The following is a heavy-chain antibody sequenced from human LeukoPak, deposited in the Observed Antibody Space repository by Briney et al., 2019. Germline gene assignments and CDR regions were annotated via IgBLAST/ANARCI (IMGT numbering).Heavy chain of an antibody. Sequence: GASVKVSCKASGYTFTSYYMHWVRQAPGQGLEWMGIINPSGGSTSYAQKFQGRVTMTRDTSTSTVYMELSSLRFEDTAVYYCARGYYYDSSGYYPDAGVEPYFDYWGQGTLVTVSS. J-gene: IGHJ4*02. CDR3: ARGYYYDSSGYYPDAGVEPYFDY. V-gene: IGHV1-46*01. D-gene: IGHD3-22*01. CDR1: GYTFTSYY. CDR2: INPSGGST.